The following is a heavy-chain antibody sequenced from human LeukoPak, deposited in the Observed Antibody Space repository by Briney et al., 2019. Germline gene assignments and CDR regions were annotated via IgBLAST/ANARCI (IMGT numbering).Heavy chain of an antibody. V-gene: IGHV5-51*01. CDR1: GYSFTSYW. J-gene: IGHJ6*02. Sequence: GESLKISCKGSGYSFTSYWIGWVRQMPGKGLEWMGIIYPGDSDTRYSPSFQGQVTISADKSISTAYLQWSSLKASDTAMYYCARQIKSYYYYYGMDVWGQGTTVTVYS. CDR3: ARQIKSYYYYYGMDV. CDR2: IYPGDSDT.